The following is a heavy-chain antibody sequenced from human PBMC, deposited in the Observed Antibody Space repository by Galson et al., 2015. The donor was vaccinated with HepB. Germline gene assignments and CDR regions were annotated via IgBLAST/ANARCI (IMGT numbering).Heavy chain of an antibody. J-gene: IGHJ4*02. V-gene: IGHV3-30*02. CDR3: ASVIVVVPAASDY. D-gene: IGHD2-2*01. CDR1: GFTFSSYG. Sequence: SLRLSCAASGFTFSSYGMHWVRQAPGKGLEWVAFIRHDGSNKYYADSVEGRFTISRDNAKNTLYLQMNSLRAEDTAVYYCASVIVVVPAASDYWGQGTLVTVSS. CDR2: IRHDGSNK.